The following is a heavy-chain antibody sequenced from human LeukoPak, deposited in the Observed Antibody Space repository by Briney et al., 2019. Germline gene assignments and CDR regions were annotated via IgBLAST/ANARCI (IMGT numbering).Heavy chain of an antibody. V-gene: IGHV3-21*01. CDR2: ISSSSSYI. J-gene: IGHJ4*02. CDR1: GFTFSSYS. CDR3: ASSRTSRPYDY. Sequence: GGSLRLSCAASGFTFSSYSMNWVRQAPRKGLEWVSSISSSSSYIYYADSVKGRFTISRDNAKNSLYLQMNSLRAEDTAVYYCASSRTSRPYDYWGQGTLVTVSS.